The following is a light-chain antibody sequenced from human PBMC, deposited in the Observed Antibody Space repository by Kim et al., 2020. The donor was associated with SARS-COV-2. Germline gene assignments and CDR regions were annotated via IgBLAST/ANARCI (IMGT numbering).Light chain of an antibody. V-gene: IGKV3-20*01. CDR1: QNIFSNY. CDR3: QQYGNSPLT. Sequence: SPGERATLSCRASQNIFSNYLAWYQQKPGHAPRLLIYAVSSRVTGIPDRFSGSGSGTDFTLTINRLEPEDFAVYYCQQYGNSPLTFGGGTKVDIK. J-gene: IGKJ4*01. CDR2: AVS.